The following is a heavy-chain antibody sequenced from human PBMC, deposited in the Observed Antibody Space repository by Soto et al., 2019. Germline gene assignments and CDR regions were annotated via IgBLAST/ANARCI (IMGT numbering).Heavy chain of an antibody. Sequence: QVQLQESGPGLVKPSQTLSLTCTVSGGSISSGGYYWSWIRQHPGKGLEWIGYIYYSGSTYYNPSIKSRVTISVDTSKNQFSLKLSSVTAADTAVYYCASESPLRYFDWSGWFDPWGQGTLVTVSS. CDR3: ASESPLRYFDWSGWFDP. D-gene: IGHD3-9*01. CDR2: IYYSGST. J-gene: IGHJ5*02. V-gene: IGHV4-31*03. CDR1: GGSISSGGYY.